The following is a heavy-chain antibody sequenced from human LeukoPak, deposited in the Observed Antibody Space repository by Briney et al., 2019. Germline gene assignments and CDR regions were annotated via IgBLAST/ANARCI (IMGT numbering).Heavy chain of an antibody. CDR2: INHSGST. D-gene: IGHD6-13*01. CDR3: ARQARIAAAGTRFDP. CDR1: GGSFSGYY. V-gene: IGHV4-34*01. Sequence: SETLSLTCAVYGGSFSGYYWSWIRQPPGKGLEWIGEINHSGSTNYNPSLKSRVTISVDTSKNQFSLKLSPVTAADTAVYYCARQARIAAAGTRFDPWGQGTLVTVSS. J-gene: IGHJ5*02.